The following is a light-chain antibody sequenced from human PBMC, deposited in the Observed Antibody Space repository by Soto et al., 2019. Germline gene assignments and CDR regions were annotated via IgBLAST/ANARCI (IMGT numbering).Light chain of an antibody. CDR2: AAS. V-gene: IGKV3D-15*01. J-gene: IGKJ5*01. Sequence: MTQSPSAMSASVGDRVTITCRASQGISNYLAWYQQKPGQAPRLLIYAASTRATGIPARFSGSGSGTEFTLTISSLQSEDFAIYYCQQYNNWLPITFGQGTRLEIK. CDR1: QGISNY. CDR3: QQYNNWLPIT.